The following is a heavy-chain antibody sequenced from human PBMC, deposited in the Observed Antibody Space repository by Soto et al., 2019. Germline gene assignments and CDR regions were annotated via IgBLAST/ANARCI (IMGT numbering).Heavy chain of an antibody. V-gene: IGHV4-31*03. Sequence: LXCTVSNGSTSGXGYDWVWSRQYPGKALEWIGYVYNSGTTFYNPSLKSRSSISVDTSWNQFSLKLSSVTAADTSVYFCPRGLDLDTHYSDGSGYYTDYWGRGTLGTVSS. D-gene: IGHD3-22*01. J-gene: IGHJ4*02. CDR2: VYNSGTT. CDR1: NGSTSGXGYD. CDR3: PRGLDLDTHYSDGSGYYTDY.